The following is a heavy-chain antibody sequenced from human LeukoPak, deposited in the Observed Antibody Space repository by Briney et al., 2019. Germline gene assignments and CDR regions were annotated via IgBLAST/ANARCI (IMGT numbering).Heavy chain of an antibody. D-gene: IGHD2-2*02. CDR3: ARVAAGVVGLPGVIGFGWLRRDYYYMDV. V-gene: IGHV1-46*01. CDR2: INPSGGST. J-gene: IGHJ6*03. Sequence: ASVKVSCKASGYTLTSYYMHWVRQGPGEGLEWMGIINPSGGSTSYAQKFQGRVTMTRDMSTSTVYMELSSLRSEDTAVYHCARVAAGVVGLPGVIGFGWLRRDYYYMDVWGKGTTVTVSS. CDR1: GYTLTSYY.